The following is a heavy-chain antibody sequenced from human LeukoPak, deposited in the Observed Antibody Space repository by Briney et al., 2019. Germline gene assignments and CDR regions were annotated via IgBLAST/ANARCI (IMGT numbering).Heavy chain of an antibody. Sequence: SETLSLTCAVYGGSFSGYYWSWIRQPPGKGLEWIGEINRSGSTNYNPSLKSRVTISVDTPKNQFSLKLSSVTAADTAVYYCAVREGQTGSSSYWGQGTLDTVSS. J-gene: IGHJ4*02. D-gene: IGHD6-6*01. CDR2: INRSGST. CDR1: GGSFSGYY. CDR3: AVREGQTGSSSY. V-gene: IGHV4-34*01.